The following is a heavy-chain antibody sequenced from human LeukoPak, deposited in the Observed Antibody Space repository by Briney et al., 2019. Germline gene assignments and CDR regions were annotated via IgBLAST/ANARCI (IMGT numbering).Heavy chain of an antibody. Sequence: GGSLRLSRAASGFTFDDYAMHWVRQAPGKGLEWVSGISWNSGSIGYADSVKGRFTISRDNAKNSLYLQMNSLRAEDTALYYCAKDRGRRWLQFDYWGQGTLATVSS. CDR3: AKDRGRRWLQFDY. J-gene: IGHJ4*02. D-gene: IGHD5-24*01. V-gene: IGHV3-9*01. CDR2: ISWNSGSI. CDR1: GFTFDDYA.